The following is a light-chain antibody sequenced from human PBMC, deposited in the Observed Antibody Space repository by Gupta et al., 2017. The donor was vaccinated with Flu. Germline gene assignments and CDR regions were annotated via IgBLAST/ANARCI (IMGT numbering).Light chain of an antibody. V-gene: IGLV2-11*01. Sequence: TSSDVGDYNYVSWYQQHPGKAPKLMISDVNKRPSGVPDRFSGSKSGNTASLTISGLQPEDEADYYCCSYAGSYTWVFGGGSKLTVL. CDR3: CSYAGSYTWV. J-gene: IGLJ3*02. CDR2: DVN. CDR1: SSDVGDYNY.